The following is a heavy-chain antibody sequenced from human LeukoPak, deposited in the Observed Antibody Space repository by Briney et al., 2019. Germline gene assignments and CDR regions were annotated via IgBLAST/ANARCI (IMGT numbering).Heavy chain of an antibody. D-gene: IGHD5-18*01. J-gene: IGHJ4*02. CDR3: ARAVQLWSYFDY. V-gene: IGHV3-21*01. CDR1: GFTFSSYS. CDR2: ISSSSSYI. Sequence: GGSLRPSCAASGFTFSSYSMNWVRQAPGKGLEWVSSISSSSSYIYYADSVKGRFTISRDNAKNSLYLQMNSLRAEDTAVYYCARAVQLWSYFDYWGQGTLVTVSS.